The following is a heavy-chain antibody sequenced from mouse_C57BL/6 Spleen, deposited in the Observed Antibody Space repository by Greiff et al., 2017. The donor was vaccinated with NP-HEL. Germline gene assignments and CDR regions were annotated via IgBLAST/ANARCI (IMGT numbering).Heavy chain of an antibody. CDR1: GFTFSSYG. Sequence: EVKVVESGGDLVKPGGSLKLSCAASGFTFSSYGMSWVRQTPDKRLEWVATISSGGSYTYYPDSVKGRFTISRDNAKNTLYLQMSSLKSEDTAMYYCARRGDYWGQGTSVTVSS. CDR2: ISSGGSYT. V-gene: IGHV5-6*02. J-gene: IGHJ4*01. CDR3: ARRGDY.